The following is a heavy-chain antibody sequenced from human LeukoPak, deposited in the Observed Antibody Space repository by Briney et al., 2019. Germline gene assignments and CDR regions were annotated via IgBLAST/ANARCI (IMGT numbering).Heavy chain of an antibody. CDR2: ISSGTGNK. D-gene: IGHD3-10*01. CDR3: ARFSGTITAFDI. J-gene: IGHJ3*02. V-gene: IGHV3-48*02. CDR1: GFIISNYS. Sequence: GGSLRLSCAASGFIISNYSMSWVRQAPGKGLEWVSYISSGTGNKYYADSVKGRFTISRDNAKNSVYLQMNSLRDEDTAVYHCARFSGTITAFDIWGQGTLVTVSS.